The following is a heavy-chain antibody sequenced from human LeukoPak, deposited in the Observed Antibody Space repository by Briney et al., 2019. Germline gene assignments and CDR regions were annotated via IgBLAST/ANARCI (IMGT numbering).Heavy chain of an antibody. J-gene: IGHJ4*02. D-gene: IGHD3-10*01. CDR1: GFTFSNYW. CDR2: INSDGSST. V-gene: IGHV3-74*01. CDR3: VRGGDYFDY. Sequence: GGSLRLSCAASGFTFSNYWMHWVRQAPGKGLVWVSRINSDGSSTTYADSVKGRFTISRDNAKNTLHLHMNSLRAEDTAVYYCVRGGDYFDYWGQGTLVTVSS.